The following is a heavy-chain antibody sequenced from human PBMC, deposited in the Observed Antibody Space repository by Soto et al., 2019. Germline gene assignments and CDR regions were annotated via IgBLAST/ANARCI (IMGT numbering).Heavy chain of an antibody. CDR3: ARGSDYYDSSGFHY. J-gene: IGHJ4*02. V-gene: IGHV1-18*01. CDR1: GYTFTSYG. D-gene: IGHD3-22*01. CDR2: ISAYNGNT. Sequence: ASVKVSCKASGYTFTSYGISWVRQAPGQGLEWMGWISAYNGNTNYAQKLQGRVTMTTDTSTSTAYMELRSLRSDDTAVYYCARGSDYYDSSGFHYWGQGTLVTVSS.